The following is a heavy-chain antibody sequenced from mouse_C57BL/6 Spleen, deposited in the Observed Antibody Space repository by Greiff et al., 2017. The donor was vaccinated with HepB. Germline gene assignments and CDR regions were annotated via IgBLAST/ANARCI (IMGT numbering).Heavy chain of an antibody. Sequence: VQLQQSGPELVKPGASVKISCKASGYTFTDYYMNWVKQSHGKSLEWIGAINPNNGGTSYNQKFKGKATLTVDKSSSTAYMELRSLTSEDSAVYYCARDVYSNYGVYAMDYWGQGTAVTFSS. CDR2: INPNNGGT. J-gene: IGHJ4*01. CDR3: ARDVYSNYGVYAMDY. D-gene: IGHD2-5*01. CDR1: GYTFTDYY. V-gene: IGHV1-26*01.